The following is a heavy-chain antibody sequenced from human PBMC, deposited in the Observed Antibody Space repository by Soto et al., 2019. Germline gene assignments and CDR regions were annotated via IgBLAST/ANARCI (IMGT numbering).Heavy chain of an antibody. J-gene: IGHJ1*01. CDR1: GFTFTNAW. V-gene: IGHV3-15*01. CDR2: IKSKTDGGTT. CDR3: TTARGTYGAEYFQH. D-gene: IGHD4-17*01. Sequence: PGGSLRLSCAASGFTFTNAWMSWVRQAPGKGLEWVGRIKSKTDGGTTDYAAPVKGRFTISRDDSKSTLYLQMNSLKTEDTAVYYCTTARGTYGAEYFQHWGQGTLVTVSS.